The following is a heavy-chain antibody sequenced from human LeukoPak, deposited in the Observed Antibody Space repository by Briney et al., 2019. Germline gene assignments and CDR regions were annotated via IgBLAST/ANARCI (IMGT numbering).Heavy chain of an antibody. CDR3: ARGGIYCSAGSCYLSWSDY. CDR2: IDPDSGAT. V-gene: IGHV1-2*02. CDR1: GYTFTGYY. J-gene: IGHJ4*02. Sequence: GASVKVSGKASGYTFTGYYIHWVRQAPGQGLDYMGWIDPDSGATNYAQKFQGRVTMTRDASISTAFMDLRRLTSDDTAVFYCARGGIYCSAGSCYLSWSDYWGQGTLVTVSS. D-gene: IGHD2-15*01.